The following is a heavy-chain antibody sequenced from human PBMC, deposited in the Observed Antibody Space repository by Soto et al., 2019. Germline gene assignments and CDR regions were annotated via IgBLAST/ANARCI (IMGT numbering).Heavy chain of an antibody. D-gene: IGHD3-22*01. CDR3: ARAGYYDSRACNWFGP. CDR2: IIPIFGTA. CDR1: GGTISVYA. Sequence: PVKVSCKASGGTISVYAISCVGQTAKQWLEGMGGIIPIFGTANYAQKFQGRVTITADESTSTAYMELSSLRSEDTAVYYCARAGYYDSRACNWFGPWGQGTLVTVSS. J-gene: IGHJ5*02. V-gene: IGHV1-69*13.